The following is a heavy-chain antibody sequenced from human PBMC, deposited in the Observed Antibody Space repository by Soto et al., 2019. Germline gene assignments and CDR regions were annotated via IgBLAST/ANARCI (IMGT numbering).Heavy chain of an antibody. CDR3: ASQYCSGGSCYLPIDY. D-gene: IGHD2-15*01. J-gene: IGHJ4*02. CDR2: IYYSGST. Sequence: PSETLSLTCTVSGGSISSGGYYWSWIRQHPGKGLEWIGYIYYSGSTYYNPSLKSRVTISVDTSKNQFSLKLSSVTAADTAVYYCASQYCSGGSCYLPIDYWGQGTLVTVS. V-gene: IGHV4-31*03. CDR1: GGSISSGGYY.